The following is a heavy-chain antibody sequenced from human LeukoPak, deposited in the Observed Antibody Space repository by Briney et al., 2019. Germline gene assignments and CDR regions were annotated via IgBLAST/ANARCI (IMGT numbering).Heavy chain of an antibody. D-gene: IGHD2-2*01. CDR2: IWYDGSNK. J-gene: IGHJ6*04. Sequence: GGSLRLSCAASGFTFSSYGKHWVRQAPGKGLGWVAVIWYDGSNKYYADSVKGRFTISRDNSKNTLYLQMNSLRAEDTAVYYCARTYCSSTSCPYYYYGMDVWGKWTTVTVSS. V-gene: IGHV3-33*01. CDR3: ARTYCSSTSCPYYYYGMDV. CDR1: GFTFSSYG.